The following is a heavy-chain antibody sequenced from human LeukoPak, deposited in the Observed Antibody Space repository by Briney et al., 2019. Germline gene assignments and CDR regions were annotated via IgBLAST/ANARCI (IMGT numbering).Heavy chain of an antibody. CDR2: IYYSGST. Sequence: SETLSLTCTVSGGSISSYYWSWIRQPPGKGLELIGYIYYSGSTNYNPSLKSRVTISVDTSKNQFSLRLSSVTAADTAVYYCARGGSVVAARLDYWGQGTLVTVSS. J-gene: IGHJ4*02. CDR1: GGSISSYY. V-gene: IGHV4-59*01. CDR3: ARGGSVVAARLDY. D-gene: IGHD2-15*01.